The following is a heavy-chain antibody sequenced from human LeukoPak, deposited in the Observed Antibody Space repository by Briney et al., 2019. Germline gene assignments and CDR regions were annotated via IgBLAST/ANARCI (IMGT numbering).Heavy chain of an antibody. V-gene: IGHV5-51*01. Sequence: GESLKISCKGSGYSFTSYWIAWVRQMPGKGLVWMGVIYPGDSDTRYSPSFQGQVSISADKSISTDYMQWTSLKASDTAMYYCARGCGSFYPEDAFDIWGQGTMVTVSS. J-gene: IGHJ3*02. CDR2: IYPGDSDT. D-gene: IGHD1-26*01. CDR3: ARGCGSFYPEDAFDI. CDR1: GYSFTSYW.